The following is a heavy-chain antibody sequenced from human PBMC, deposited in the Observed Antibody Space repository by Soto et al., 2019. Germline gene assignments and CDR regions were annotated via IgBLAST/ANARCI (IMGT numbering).Heavy chain of an antibody. CDR1: GGTFSSYA. Sequence: ASVKVSCKASGGTFSSYAISWVRQAPGQGLEWMGGIIPIFGTANYAQKFQGRVTITADESTSTAYMELSSLRSEDTAVYYCARDLQGYCTNGVCYTRDYWGQGTLVTVSS. D-gene: IGHD2-8*01. CDR2: IIPIFGTA. V-gene: IGHV1-69*13. J-gene: IGHJ4*02. CDR3: ARDLQGYCTNGVCYTRDY.